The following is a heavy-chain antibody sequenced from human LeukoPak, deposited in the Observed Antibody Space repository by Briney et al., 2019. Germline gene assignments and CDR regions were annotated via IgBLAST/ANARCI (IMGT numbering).Heavy chain of an antibody. CDR3: ARHPFHYAGHTSYAEGVWFDP. Sequence: PSETLSLTCTVSGGSISSSSYYWGWIRQPPGKGLEWIGSIYYSGSTYYNPSLKSRVTISVDTSKNQFSLKLSSVTAADTAVYYCARHPFHYAGHTSYAEGVWFDPWGQGTLVTVSS. CDR1: GGSISSSSYY. D-gene: IGHD3-10*01. J-gene: IGHJ5*02. CDR2: IYYSGST. V-gene: IGHV4-39*01.